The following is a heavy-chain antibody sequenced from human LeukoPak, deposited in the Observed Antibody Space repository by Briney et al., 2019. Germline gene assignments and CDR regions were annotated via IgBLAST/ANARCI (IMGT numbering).Heavy chain of an antibody. V-gene: IGHV3-74*01. CDR1: GFTFSDYW. CDR3: ARGRIGACTDY. J-gene: IGHJ4*02. D-gene: IGHD2-2*01. CDR2: IKTDGRST. Sequence: PGGSLRLSCAASGFTFSDYWMHWVRQAPGKGLEWVSRIKTDGRSTNYADSVKGRFTISRDNAKNTLYMQMNSLRAEDTALYYCARGRIGACTDYWGQGTLVTVSS.